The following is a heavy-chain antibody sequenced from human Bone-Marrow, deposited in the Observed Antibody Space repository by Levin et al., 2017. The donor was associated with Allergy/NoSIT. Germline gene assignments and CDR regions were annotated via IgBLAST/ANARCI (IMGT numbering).Heavy chain of an antibody. CDR1: GFSFRSYG. Sequence: GGSLRLSCAASGFSFRSYGMHWVRQAPGKGLEWVGLISYDGDFIFYGDSVKGRFTITRDNSNSTLFLQMDSLSADDTAIYYCAKSPTLTGYYEWFDPWGQGTLVTVSS. CDR3: AKSPTLTGYYEWFDP. V-gene: IGHV3-33*03. D-gene: IGHD3-9*01. J-gene: IGHJ5*02. CDR2: ISYDGDFI.